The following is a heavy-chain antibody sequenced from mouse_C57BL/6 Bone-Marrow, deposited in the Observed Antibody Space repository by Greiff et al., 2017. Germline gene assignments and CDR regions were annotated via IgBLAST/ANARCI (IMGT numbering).Heavy chain of an antibody. CDR3: ARLFGTTPFAD. J-gene: IGHJ3*01. CDR1: GYTFTSYW. V-gene: IGHV1-59*01. Sequence: QVQLKQPGAELVRPGTSVKLSCKASGYTFTSYWMHWVKQRPGQGLEWIGVIDPSDSYTNYNQKFKGKATLTVDTSSSTAYMQLSSLTSEDSAVYYCARLFGTTPFADWGQGALVTVSA. D-gene: IGHD1-1*01. CDR2: IDPSDSYT.